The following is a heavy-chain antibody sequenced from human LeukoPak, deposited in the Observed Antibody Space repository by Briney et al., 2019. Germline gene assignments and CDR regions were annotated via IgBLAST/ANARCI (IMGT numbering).Heavy chain of an antibody. J-gene: IGHJ4*02. D-gene: IGHD6-13*01. CDR1: GYTFTTYA. V-gene: IGHV7-4-1*02. CDR2: IITNTGNP. Sequence: ASVKVSCRASGYTFTTYAMNWVRQAPGQGLEWMGWIITNTGNPTYAQGFTGRFVFSLDTSVSTAYLQISSLKAEDTAVYYCARDLAAGFDYWGQGTLVTVSS. CDR3: ARDLAAGFDY.